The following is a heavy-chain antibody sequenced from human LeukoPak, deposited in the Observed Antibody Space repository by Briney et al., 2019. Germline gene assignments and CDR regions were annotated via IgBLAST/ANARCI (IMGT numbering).Heavy chain of an antibody. J-gene: IGHJ4*02. CDR3: AKSSSGWYGGFDY. D-gene: IGHD6-19*01. Sequence: GGSLRLSCAASGFTFSTYGMHWVRQAPGKGLEWVAVLPYDGSEKYYADSVKGRCTISRDNSKNTLYLQMNSLRAEDTAVYYCAKSSSGWYGGFDYWGQGTLVTVSS. CDR2: LPYDGSEK. CDR1: GFTFSTYG. V-gene: IGHV3-30*18.